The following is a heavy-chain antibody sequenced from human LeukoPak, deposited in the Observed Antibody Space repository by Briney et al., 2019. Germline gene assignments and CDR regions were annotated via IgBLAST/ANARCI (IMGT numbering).Heavy chain of an antibody. CDR2: ISGSGGSP. V-gene: IGHV3-23*01. J-gene: IGHJ5*02. CDR3: VKDSDELIAAVYNWFDP. Sequence: PGGSLRLSCAASGFTFSSSAMSWVRQAPGKGLEWVSSISGSGGSPYYADSVKGRFTISRDNFKDTLYLQMNSLRAEDTAVYYCVKDSDELIAAVYNWFDPWGQGTQVTVSS. D-gene: IGHD6-13*01. CDR1: GFTFSSSA.